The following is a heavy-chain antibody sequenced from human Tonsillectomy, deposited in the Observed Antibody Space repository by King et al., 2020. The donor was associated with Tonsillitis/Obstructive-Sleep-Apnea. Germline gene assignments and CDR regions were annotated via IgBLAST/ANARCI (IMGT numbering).Heavy chain of an antibody. CDR1: GGSFSGYY. J-gene: IGHJ3*02. D-gene: IGHD4-17*01. CDR3: ARGKTTVTTSAFDI. CDR2: INHSGST. V-gene: IGHV4-34*01. Sequence: HVQLQQWGAGLLKPSETLSLTCAVYGGSFSGYYWSWIRQPPGKGLEWIGEINHSGSTNYNPSLKSRVTISLDTSKNQFSLKLSSVTAADTTVYYCARGKTTVTTSAFDIWGQGTRVTVSS.